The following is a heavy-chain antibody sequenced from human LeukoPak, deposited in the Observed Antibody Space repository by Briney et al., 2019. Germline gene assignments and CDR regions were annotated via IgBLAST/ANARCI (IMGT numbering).Heavy chain of an antibody. CDR1: GGSVSNYY. D-gene: IGHD2-15*01. CDR3: ARGGYCSGGSCYATYGY. Sequence: SETLSLTCTVSGGSVSNYYWSWIRQSPGKGLEWIGYIYYTETSYNPSLKSRVTISVDTSKNQFSLKLSSVTAADTAVYYCARGGYCSGGSCYATYGYWGQGTLVTVSS. J-gene: IGHJ4*02. CDR2: IYYTET. V-gene: IGHV4-59*02.